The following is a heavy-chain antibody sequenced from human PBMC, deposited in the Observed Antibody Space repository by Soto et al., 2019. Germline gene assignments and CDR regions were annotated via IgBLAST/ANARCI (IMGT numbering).Heavy chain of an antibody. Sequence: GGSLRLSCAASGFTFSSYWMSWVRQAPGKGLEWVANIKQDGSEKYYVDSVKGRFTISRDNAKNSLYLQMNSLRAEDTAVYYCARGGMEAYYYYMDVWGKGTTVTVSS. CDR2: IKQDGSEK. J-gene: IGHJ6*03. D-gene: IGHD1-20*01. V-gene: IGHV3-7*01. CDR1: GFTFSSYW. CDR3: ARGGMEAYYYYMDV.